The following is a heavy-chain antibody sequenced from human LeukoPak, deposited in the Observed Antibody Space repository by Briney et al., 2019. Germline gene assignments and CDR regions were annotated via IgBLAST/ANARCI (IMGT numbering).Heavy chain of an antibody. D-gene: IGHD3-22*01. J-gene: IGHJ3*02. CDR2: ISGTGGST. CDR1: GFTFSTYA. Sequence: GGSLRLSCAASGFTFSTYAMTWVRQAPGKGLEWVSLISGTGGSTYYADSVKGRFTVSRDNSKNTLYLQMNSLRAEDTAVYYCARKTPYYDSSGYYWKGAFDIWGQGTMVTVSS. CDR3: ARKTPYYDSSGYYWKGAFDI. V-gene: IGHV3-23*01.